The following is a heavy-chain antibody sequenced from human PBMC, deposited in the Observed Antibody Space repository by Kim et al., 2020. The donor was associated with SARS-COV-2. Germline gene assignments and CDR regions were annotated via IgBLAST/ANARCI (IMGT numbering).Heavy chain of an antibody. Sequence: GGSLRLSCAASGFTFRSYGMHWVRQAPGKGPEWVAVISYDGSNKNYADSVKGRFIISRDNSKNTLYLQMNSLRAEDTAVYYCARDANRGYSYGWTYYYYGRDVWGQGTTVTVSS. CDR1: GFTFRSYG. V-gene: IGHV3-30*19. CDR3: ARDANRGYSYGWTYYYYGRDV. CDR2: ISYDGSNK. D-gene: IGHD5-18*01. J-gene: IGHJ6*02.